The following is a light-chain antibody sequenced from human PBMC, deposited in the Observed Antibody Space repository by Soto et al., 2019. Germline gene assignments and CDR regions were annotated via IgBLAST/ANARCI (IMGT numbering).Light chain of an antibody. J-gene: IGLJ1*01. CDR2: EVN. V-gene: IGLV2-8*01. CDR1: SSDVGGYNY. CDR3: SSYAGSNNKV. Sequence: QSVLTQPPSASGSPGQSVTISCTGTSSDVGGYNYVSWYQQHPGKAPKLMIYEVNKRPSGVPYRFSGSKSGNTASLSFSGLQAEDEADYYCSSYAGSNNKVFGTGTKVTVL.